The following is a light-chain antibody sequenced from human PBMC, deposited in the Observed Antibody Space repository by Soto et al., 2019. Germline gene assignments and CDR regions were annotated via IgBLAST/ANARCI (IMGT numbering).Light chain of an antibody. CDR3: QQSLKTPFT. Sequence: DIQMTQSPSSLSASVGDRATITCRTSQTISSHLNWYQQKPGKAPKLLIYAASSLHIGVPSRFSGSGSGTDFTLTISSLQPEDFATHYCQQSLKTPFTFGPGTKVDIK. CDR1: QTISSH. CDR2: AAS. J-gene: IGKJ3*01. V-gene: IGKV1-39*01.